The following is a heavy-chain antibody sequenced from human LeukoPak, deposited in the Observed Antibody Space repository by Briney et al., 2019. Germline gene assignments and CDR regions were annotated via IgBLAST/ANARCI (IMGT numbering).Heavy chain of an antibody. D-gene: IGHD3-10*01. CDR3: ARDSGSYYNVGRFDP. V-gene: IGHV4-30-4*02. CDR2: IYYSGST. Sequence: PSENLPLTCTVSGGSISSGDYYWSWIRQPPGKGLEWIGYIYYSGSTYYNPSLKSRVTISVDTSKNQFSLKLSSVTAADTAVYYCARDSGSYYNVGRFDPWGQGTLVTVSS. CDR1: GGSISSGDYY. J-gene: IGHJ5*02.